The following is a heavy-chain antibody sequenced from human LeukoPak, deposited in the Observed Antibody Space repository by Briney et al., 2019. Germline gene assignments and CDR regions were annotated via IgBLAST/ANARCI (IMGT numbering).Heavy chain of an antibody. CDR1: GFTFSDHY. CDR2: IGSSGSTI. D-gene: IGHD2-2*01. J-gene: IGHJ3*02. CDR3: TTEGGYDIGDVDI. Sequence: GGSLRLSCAASGFTFSDHYMSWIRQAPGKGLEWVSYIGSSGSTIYYADSVKGRFTISRDNAKNSVFLQMNSLRVEDTAVYYCTTEGGYDIGDVDIWGQGTMVTVSS. V-gene: IGHV3-11*01.